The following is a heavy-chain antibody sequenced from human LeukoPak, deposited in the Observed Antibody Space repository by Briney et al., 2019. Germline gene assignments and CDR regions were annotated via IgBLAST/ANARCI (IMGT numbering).Heavy chain of an antibody. Sequence: GGSLRLPCAAPGFPFIDYSMNWVRQAPGKGLEWISYIGIDSGNTKYADSVKGRFTISGDSAKNSLYLQMNSLRVEGTAVYYCARDHNYAFDNWGQGTLVTVSS. D-gene: IGHD1-1*01. J-gene: IGHJ4*02. CDR2: IGIDSGNT. V-gene: IGHV3-48*04. CDR1: GFPFIDYS. CDR3: ARDHNYAFDN.